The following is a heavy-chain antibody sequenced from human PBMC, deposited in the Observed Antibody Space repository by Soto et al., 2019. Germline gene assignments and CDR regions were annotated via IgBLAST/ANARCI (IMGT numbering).Heavy chain of an antibody. CDR1: GGSFSGYY. J-gene: IGHJ4*02. Sequence: PSETLSLTCAVYGGSFSGYYWSWIRQPPGKGLEWIGEINHSGSTNYNPSLKSRVTISVDTSKNQFSLKLSSVTAADTAVYYCARTSGYYDFWSGYYLFDYWGQGTLVTVSS. D-gene: IGHD3-3*01. CDR3: ARTSGYYDFWSGYYLFDY. CDR2: INHSGST. V-gene: IGHV4-34*01.